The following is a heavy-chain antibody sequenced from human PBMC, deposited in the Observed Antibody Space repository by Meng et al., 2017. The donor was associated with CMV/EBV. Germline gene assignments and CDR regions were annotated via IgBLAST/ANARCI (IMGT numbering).Heavy chain of an antibody. J-gene: IGHJ4*02. V-gene: IGHV4-30-4*08. CDR2: IYYSGTT. CDR3: ARLSGSGTTSTGYHYAFDS. Sequence: QEPGPGLVKPSQTLSLTCSVSGGSISSGDYYWSWIRQPPGKGLEWIGYIYYSGTTYYNPSLESRVTISVDTSKNQFSLNLSSVTAADTAVYYCARLSGSGTTSTGYHYAFDSWGQGTLVTVSS. CDR1: GGSISSGDYY. D-gene: IGHD3-22*01.